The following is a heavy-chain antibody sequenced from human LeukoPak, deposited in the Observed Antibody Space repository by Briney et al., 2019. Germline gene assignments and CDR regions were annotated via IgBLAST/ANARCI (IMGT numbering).Heavy chain of an antibody. Sequence: GGSLRLSCAASGFTFSDYSMNWVRQAPGKGLEWISYISSSSSTIYYADSVKGRFTISRDNAKKSLYMQMNALRAEDTAVYYCAKDGYFDWLLVSSRGNYFDYWGQGTLVTVSS. V-gene: IGHV3-48*01. J-gene: IGHJ4*02. CDR3: AKDGYFDWLLVSSRGNYFDY. D-gene: IGHD3-9*01. CDR1: GFTFSDYS. CDR2: ISSSSSTI.